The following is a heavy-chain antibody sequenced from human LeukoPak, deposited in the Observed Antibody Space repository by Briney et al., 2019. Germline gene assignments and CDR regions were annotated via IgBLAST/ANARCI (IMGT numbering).Heavy chain of an antibody. J-gene: IGHJ4*02. D-gene: IGHD7-27*01. Sequence: SETLSLTCTDSGGSISSGGYYWSWIRQPPGKGLEGIGYIYHSGSTYYNPSLKSRVTISVDRSKNQFSLKLSSVTAADTAVYYCARLTGDRRRFDYWGQGTLVTVSS. CDR2: IYHSGST. V-gene: IGHV4-30-2*01. CDR1: GGSISSGGYY. CDR3: ARLTGDRRRFDY.